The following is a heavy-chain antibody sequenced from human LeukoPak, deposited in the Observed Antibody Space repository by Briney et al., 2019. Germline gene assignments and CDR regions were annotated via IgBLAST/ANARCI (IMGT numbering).Heavy chain of an antibody. J-gene: IGHJ4*02. Sequence: QPGRSLRLSCAASGFTFSSYVMHWVRQAPGKGLEWVSLIWYDGSNKYYADSVKGRFTISRDNSKNTLNLQMNSLRAEDTALYYCARDRAMVVGSSWYYDYWGQGTLVTVSS. D-gene: IGHD5-18*01. CDR2: IWYDGSNK. V-gene: IGHV3-33*01. CDR1: GFTFSSYV. CDR3: ARDRAMVVGSSWYYDY.